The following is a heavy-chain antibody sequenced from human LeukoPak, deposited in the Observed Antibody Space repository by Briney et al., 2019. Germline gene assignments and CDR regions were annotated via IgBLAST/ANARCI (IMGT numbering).Heavy chain of an antibody. CDR2: IIPILSQS. CDR3: ATGGAYRDAFDI. J-gene: IGHJ3*02. V-gene: IGHV1-69*11. Sequence: SVKVSGKASGGTFSTYAINWVRQAPGQGLEWMGRIIPILSQSNYAQKFQGTVSITADEFTKTAYMELSSLRSEDTAVYYCATGGAYRDAFDIWGQGTMVTVSS. CDR1: GGTFSTYA. D-gene: IGHD3-10*01.